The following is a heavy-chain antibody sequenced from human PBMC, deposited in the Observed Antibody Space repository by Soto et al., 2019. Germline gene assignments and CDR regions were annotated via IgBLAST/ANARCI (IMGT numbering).Heavy chain of an antibody. Sequence: GGSLRLSCAASGFPFSSYAMSWVRQAPGKGLEWVSAISGSGGSTYYADSVKGRFTISRDSSKNTLYLHMNSLRAGDTAVYYCAKRQYYYDSSGYDYWGQGALVTVSS. CDR3: AKRQYYYDSSGYDY. J-gene: IGHJ4*02. D-gene: IGHD3-22*01. CDR2: ISGSGGST. CDR1: GFPFSSYA. V-gene: IGHV3-23*01.